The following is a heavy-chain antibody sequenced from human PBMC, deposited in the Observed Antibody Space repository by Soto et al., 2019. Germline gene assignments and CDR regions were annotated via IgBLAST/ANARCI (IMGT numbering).Heavy chain of an antibody. CDR1: GFTFSDHY. J-gene: IGHJ4*02. Sequence: EVQLVESGGGLVQPGGSLRLSCAASGFTFSDHYMDWVRQGPGMGLEWLGRIRNKADSYTTEYAASVKGRFTVSRDDSKNSLYLQMNSLKTEDTAVYYCVRLCGYTNNQPVPFDCWGQGTLVTVSS. D-gene: IGHD5-12*01. CDR2: IRNKADSYTT. CDR3: VRLCGYTNNQPVPFDC. V-gene: IGHV3-72*01.